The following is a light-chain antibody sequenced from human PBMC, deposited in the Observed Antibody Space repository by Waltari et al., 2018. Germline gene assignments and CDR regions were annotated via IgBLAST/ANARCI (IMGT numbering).Light chain of an antibody. J-gene: IGLJ2*01. CDR1: NSDVGAYNY. CDR2: GVS. V-gene: IGLV2-14*01. Sequence: QSAPTQPPSVSGSPGQSVTISCTGTNSDVGAYNYVSWYQQRPGRAPKLMIYGVSNRPSGVSDRFSGSKSGNTASLTISGLQGETDADYYCCSHTTSSTWVFGGGTRLTVL. CDR3: CSHTTSSTWV.